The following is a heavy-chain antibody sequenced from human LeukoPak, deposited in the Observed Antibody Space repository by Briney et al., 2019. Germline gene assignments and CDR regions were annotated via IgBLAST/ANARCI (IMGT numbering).Heavy chain of an antibody. D-gene: IGHD4-11*01. CDR2: FYYSGST. CDR3: ARAIYSNYVFFDY. Sequence: KPSETLYLTCSVSGGSISDYSWSWIRQPPGKGLEWIGDFYYSGSTNYNPSLKSRVTMSVDTSKNQFSLKLSSVTAADTAGYYCARAIYSNYVFFDYWGQGTLVTVS. J-gene: IGHJ4*02. CDR1: GGSISDYS. V-gene: IGHV4-59*12.